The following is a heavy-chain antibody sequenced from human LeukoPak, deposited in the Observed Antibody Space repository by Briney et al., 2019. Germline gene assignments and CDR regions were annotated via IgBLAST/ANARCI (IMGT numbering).Heavy chain of an antibody. CDR1: GYTFTSYD. Sequence: GASVKVSCKASGYTFTSYDINWVRQATGQGLEWMGWMNPNSGSTGYAQKFQGRVTMTRNTSISTAYMELSSLRSEDTAVYYCARGRVGYSYCFYFDYWGQGTLVTVSS. J-gene: IGHJ4*02. V-gene: IGHV1-8*01. CDR2: MNPNSGST. CDR3: ARGRVGYSYCFYFDY. D-gene: IGHD5-18*01.